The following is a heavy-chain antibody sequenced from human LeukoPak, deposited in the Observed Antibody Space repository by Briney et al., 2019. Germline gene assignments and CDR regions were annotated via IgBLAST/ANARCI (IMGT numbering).Heavy chain of an antibody. Sequence: GGSLRLSCAASGFTFSSYSMNWVRQAPGKGLEWVSSISSSSSYIYYADSVEGRSTISRDNAKNSLYLQMNSLRAEDTAVYYCARDREQWLITAFDYWGQGTLVTVSS. CDR3: ARDREQWLITAFDY. CDR1: GFTFSSYS. J-gene: IGHJ4*02. D-gene: IGHD6-19*01. CDR2: ISSSSSYI. V-gene: IGHV3-21*01.